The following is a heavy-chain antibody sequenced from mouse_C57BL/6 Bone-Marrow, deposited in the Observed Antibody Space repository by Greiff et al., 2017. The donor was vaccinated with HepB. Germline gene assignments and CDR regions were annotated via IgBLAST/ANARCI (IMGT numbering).Heavy chain of an antibody. V-gene: IGHV1-59*01. CDR1: GYTFTSYW. Sequence: QVQLQQPGAELVRPGTSVKLSCKASGYTFTSYWMHWVKQRPGQGLEWIGVIDPSDSYTNYNQKFKGKATLTVDTSSSTAYMQLSSLTSEDSAVYYCARRPYYYAMDYWGQGTSVTVSS. CDR3: ARRPYYYAMDY. J-gene: IGHJ4*01. CDR2: IDPSDSYT.